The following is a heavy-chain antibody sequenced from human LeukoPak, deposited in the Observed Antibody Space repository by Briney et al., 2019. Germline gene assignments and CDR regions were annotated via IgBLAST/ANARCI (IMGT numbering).Heavy chain of an antibody. CDR3: ARGGRITMIVVVIKGSGVFDY. J-gene: IGHJ4*02. Sequence: GGSLRLSCAASGFTFSTYGMHWVRQAPGKGLEWVSVIYSGGSTYYADSVKGRFTISRDNSKNTLYLQMNSLRAEDTAVYYCARGGRITMIVVVIKGSGVFDYWGQGTLVTVSS. CDR2: IYSGGST. CDR1: GFTFSTYG. V-gene: IGHV3-53*01. D-gene: IGHD3-22*01.